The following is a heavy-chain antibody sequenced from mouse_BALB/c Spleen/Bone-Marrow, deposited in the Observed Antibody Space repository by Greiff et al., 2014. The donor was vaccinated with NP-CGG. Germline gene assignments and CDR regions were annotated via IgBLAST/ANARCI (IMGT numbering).Heavy chain of an antibody. Sequence: DLVRPGASVTLSCKASGYTFTSYWINWIKQRPGQGLEWIGRIAPGSGSTYYNEMFKGKATLTVDTSSSTAYIQLSSLSSEYTAVYFCARGYGNSAWFAYWGQGTLVTVSA. D-gene: IGHD2-10*02. CDR3: ARGYGNSAWFAY. CDR2: IAPGSGST. V-gene: IGHV1S41*01. J-gene: IGHJ3*01. CDR1: GYTFTSYW.